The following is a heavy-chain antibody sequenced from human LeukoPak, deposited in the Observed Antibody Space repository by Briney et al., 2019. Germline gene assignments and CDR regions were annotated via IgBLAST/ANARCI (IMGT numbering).Heavy chain of an antibody. CDR3: SRMSGDDYGDYPDY. Sequence: PGGSLRLSCAASGFTFSSYSMNWVRQAPGKGLEWVSSISSSSSYIYYADSVKGRFTISRDNAKNSLYLQMNSLRAEDTAVYYCSRMSGDDYGDYPDYWGQGTLVTVSS. J-gene: IGHJ4*02. D-gene: IGHD4-17*01. V-gene: IGHV3-21*01. CDR1: GFTFSSYS. CDR2: ISSSSSYI.